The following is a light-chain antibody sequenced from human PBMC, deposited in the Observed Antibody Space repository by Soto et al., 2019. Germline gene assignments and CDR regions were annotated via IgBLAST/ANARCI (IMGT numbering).Light chain of an antibody. CDR2: RNN. CDR3: AAWDDSLRGV. CDR1: SSNIGSNY. Sequence: QSVLTQPPSASGTPGQRVTISCSGSSSNIGSNYVYWYQQLPGTAPKLLIYRNNQRPSGVPDRFSGSKSGTSASLAISGLRSEDEADCYCAAWDDSLRGVFGGVTQLTVL. J-gene: IGLJ2*01. V-gene: IGLV1-47*01.